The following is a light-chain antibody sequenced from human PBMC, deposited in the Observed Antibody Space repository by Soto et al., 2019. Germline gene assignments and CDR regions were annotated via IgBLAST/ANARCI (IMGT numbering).Light chain of an antibody. CDR1: QSVGIN. J-gene: IGKJ4*01. Sequence: EIVLTQSTATLSVSPGERATLSCRASQSVGINFAWYQQKPGQAPSLLIFASSTRATGVPARFSGSGSGTEFTLTINSLQSEDFAVYYCQQYGDWPLTFGGGAKVEIE. CDR2: ASS. CDR3: QQYGDWPLT. V-gene: IGKV3-15*01.